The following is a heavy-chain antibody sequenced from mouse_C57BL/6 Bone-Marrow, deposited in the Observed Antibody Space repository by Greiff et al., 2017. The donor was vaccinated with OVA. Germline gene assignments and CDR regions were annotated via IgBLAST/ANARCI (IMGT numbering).Heavy chain of an antibody. Sequence: QVQLQQPGAELVKPGASVKLSCKASGYTFTSYWMHWVKQRPGQGLEWIGMIHPNSGSTNYNEKFKSKATLTVDKSYSTAYMQLSSLTSEDSAFYYSASSPSSYGSRYDYWGQGTTLTVSS. J-gene: IGHJ2*01. CDR2: IHPNSGST. CDR3: ASSPSSYGSRYDY. D-gene: IGHD1-1*01. V-gene: IGHV1-64*01. CDR1: GYTFTSYW.